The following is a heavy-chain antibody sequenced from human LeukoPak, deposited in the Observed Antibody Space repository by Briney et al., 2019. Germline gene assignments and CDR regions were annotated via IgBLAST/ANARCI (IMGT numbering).Heavy chain of an antibody. Sequence: ASVKVSCKTSSYTFSVYYIHWVRQAPGQGLKWMGWIDPNSGATNYAQKFQGRVILTRDTSITTAYMELSSLRSDDTAVYSCARETTGTGTGYFDPWGQGTLVTVSS. D-gene: IGHD1-1*01. CDR2: IDPNSGAT. V-gene: IGHV1-2*02. J-gene: IGHJ5*02. CDR1: SYTFSVYY. CDR3: ARETTGTGTGYFDP.